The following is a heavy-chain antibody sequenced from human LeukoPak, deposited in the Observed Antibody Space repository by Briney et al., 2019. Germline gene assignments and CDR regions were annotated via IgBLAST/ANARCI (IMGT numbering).Heavy chain of an antibody. V-gene: IGHV3-7*01. D-gene: IGHD6-13*01. CDR1: GFTFSSYW. CDR3: ARDGGTAAGTNYFDY. CDR2: IKQDGSEK. Sequence: GGSLRLSCAASGFTFSSYWMSWVRQAPGKGLEWVANIKQDGSEKYYVDSVKGRFTISRDNAKNALYLQMNSLRAEDTAVYYCARDGGTAAGTNYFDYWGQGTLVTVSS. J-gene: IGHJ4*02.